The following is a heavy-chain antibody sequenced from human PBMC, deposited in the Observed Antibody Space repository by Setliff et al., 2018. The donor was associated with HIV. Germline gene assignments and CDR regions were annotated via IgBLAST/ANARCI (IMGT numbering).Heavy chain of an antibody. Sequence: PSETLSLTCTVSGGSISSGGYYWSWIRQHPGKGLEWIGYIYYSGSTNYSPSLKSRVTISVDASRNQFSLRLSSVTAADTAVYYCAAWGPRYSYAPYFFDSWGQGTLVTVSS. CDR2: IYYSGST. V-gene: IGHV4-31*03. J-gene: IGHJ4*02. CDR3: AAWGPRYSYAPYFFDS. CDR1: GGSISSGGYY. D-gene: IGHD5-18*01.